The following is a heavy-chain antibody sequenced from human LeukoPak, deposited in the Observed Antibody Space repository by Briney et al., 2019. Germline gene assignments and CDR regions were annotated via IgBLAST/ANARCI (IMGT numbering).Heavy chain of an antibody. D-gene: IGHD3-10*01. V-gene: IGHV3-7*03. Sequence: TGGSLRLSCAASGFTFSSYWMSWVRQAPGKGLEWVANIKQDGSEKYYVDSVKGRFTISRDNAKNSLYLQMNGLRAEDTAVYYCARDDYYYGSGSYYKVLDYWGQGTLVTVSS. J-gene: IGHJ4*02. CDR1: GFTFSSYW. CDR3: ARDDYYYGSGSYYKVLDY. CDR2: IKQDGSEK.